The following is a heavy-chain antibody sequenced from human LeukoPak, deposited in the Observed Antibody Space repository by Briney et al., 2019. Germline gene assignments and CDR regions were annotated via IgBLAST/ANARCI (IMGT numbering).Heavy chain of an antibody. CDR2: IIWNSDSI. J-gene: IGHJ4*02. V-gene: IGHV3-9*01. CDR1: GFTFDDYA. Sequence: HAGRSLRLSCAASGFTFDDYAMHWVRQAPGKGLEWVSGIIWNSDSIGYADSVKGRFTISRDNAKNSLYLQMTSLRAEDTALYYCAKDISVGATPYYFDYWGQGTLVTVSS. CDR3: AKDISVGATPYYFDY. D-gene: IGHD1-26*01.